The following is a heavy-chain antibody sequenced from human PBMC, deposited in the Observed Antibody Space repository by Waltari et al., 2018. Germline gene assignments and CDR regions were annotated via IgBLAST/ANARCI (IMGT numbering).Heavy chain of an antibody. CDR3: ARVLAAGIVRWFDP. V-gene: IGHV4-38-2*01. CDR2: IYHSGST. CDR1: GYSISSGYY. J-gene: IGHJ5*02. Sequence: QVQLQESGPGLVKPSETLSLTCAVSGYSISSGYYWGWSRQPPGKGLEWIGSIYHSGSTYYNPSLKSRVTISVDTSKNQFSLKLSSVTAADTAVYYCARVLAAGIVRWFDPWGQGTLVTVSS. D-gene: IGHD6-13*01.